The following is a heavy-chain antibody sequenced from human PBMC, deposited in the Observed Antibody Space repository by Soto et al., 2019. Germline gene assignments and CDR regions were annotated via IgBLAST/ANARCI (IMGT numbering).Heavy chain of an antibody. V-gene: IGHV2-5*02. CDR2: IYWDDDK. J-gene: IGHJ1*01. D-gene: IGHD3-10*01. CDR1: GFSLSTSGVG. Sequence: QITLKESGPTLVKPTQTLTLTCTFSGFSLSTSGVGVGWIRQPPGKALEWLALIYWDDDKRYSPSLKSRLTITKDTSKNQVVLTMTNMDPVDTATYYCARPITMVRGVKEYFQHWGQGTLVTVSS. CDR3: ARPITMVRGVKEYFQH.